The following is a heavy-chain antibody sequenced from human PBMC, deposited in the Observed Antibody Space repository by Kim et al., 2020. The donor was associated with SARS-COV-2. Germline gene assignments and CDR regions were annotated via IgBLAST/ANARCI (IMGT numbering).Heavy chain of an antibody. Sequence: ASVKVSCKVSGYTLTELSMHWVRQAPGKGLEWMGGFDPEDGETIYAQKFQGRVTMTEDTSTDTAYMELSSLRSEDTAVYYCATGKQPNFKSKHSSSWYGAFDIWGQGTMVTVSS. CDR3: ATGKQPNFKSKHSSSWYGAFDI. V-gene: IGHV1-24*01. CDR1: GYTLTELS. D-gene: IGHD6-13*01. CDR2: FDPEDGET. J-gene: IGHJ3*02.